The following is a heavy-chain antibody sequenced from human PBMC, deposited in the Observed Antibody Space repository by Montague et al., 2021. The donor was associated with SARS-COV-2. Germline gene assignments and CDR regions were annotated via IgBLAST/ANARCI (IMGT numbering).Heavy chain of an antibody. Sequence: SETLSLTCTVSGDSITSYHWSWIRQPPGKGLEWIGNIYYSGGTSYNPSLKSRVTILVDTSKNQFSLKLTSLTAADTAVYYCARDSSGGYNWFDPWGQGTLVTVSS. J-gene: IGHJ5*02. D-gene: IGHD3-22*01. CDR2: IYYSGGT. CDR3: ARDSSGGYNWFDP. V-gene: IGHV4-59*01. CDR1: GDSITSYH.